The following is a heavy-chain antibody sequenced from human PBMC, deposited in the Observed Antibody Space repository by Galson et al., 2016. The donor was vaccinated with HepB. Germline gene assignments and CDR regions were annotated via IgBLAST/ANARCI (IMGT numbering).Heavy chain of an antibody. CDR3: ARDANHWHIDL. CDR1: GGSVSSGSYY. Sequence: TLSLTCTVSGGSVSSGSYYWTWIRQHPGKGLEWIGYMYYNGATYYSPSLKSRATISSDMSANQFSLKLSSVTAADTAVYYCARDANHWHIDLWGRGTLVTVSS. J-gene: IGHJ2*01. CDR2: MYYNGAT. V-gene: IGHV4-31*03. D-gene: IGHD1-14*01.